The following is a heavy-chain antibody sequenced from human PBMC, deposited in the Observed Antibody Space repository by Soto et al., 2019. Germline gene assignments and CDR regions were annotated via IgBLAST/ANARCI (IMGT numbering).Heavy chain of an antibody. V-gene: IGHV5-51*01. J-gene: IGHJ6*02. Sequence: GESLKISCKGSGYNFANYWIGWVRQMPGKGLEWMGIIYPGDSETTYSPSFEGQVSISADKSISTAYLQWSSLKASDTAMYYCARQGSYCSSTSCYRWVDPKDHGMDAWGQGTTVTVSS. D-gene: IGHD2-2*02. CDR2: IYPGDSET. CDR3: ARQGSYCSSTSCYRWVDPKDHGMDA. CDR1: GYNFANYW.